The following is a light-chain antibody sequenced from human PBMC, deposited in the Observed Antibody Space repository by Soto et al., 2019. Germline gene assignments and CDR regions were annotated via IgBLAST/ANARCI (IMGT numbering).Light chain of an antibody. CDR3: QQRSNWPPVT. CDR2: DAS. Sequence: EIVMTQSPATLSVSPGERATLSCRASQSVSGNLAWYQQKPGQAPRLLIYDASTRATGIPARFSGSGSGTEFTLTISSLQSEDFAVYYCQQRSNWPPVTFGQGTRLEIK. J-gene: IGKJ5*01. CDR1: QSVSGN. V-gene: IGKV3-15*01.